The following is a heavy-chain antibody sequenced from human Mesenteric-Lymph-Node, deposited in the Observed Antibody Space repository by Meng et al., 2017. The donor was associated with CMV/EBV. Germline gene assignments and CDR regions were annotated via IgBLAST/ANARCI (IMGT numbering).Heavy chain of an antibody. CDR2: IYYSGST. J-gene: IGHJ4*02. D-gene: IGHD5-12*01. CDR1: GGSVSRGSYY. CDR3: ARVNSGSDY. V-gene: IGHV4-61*01. Sequence: LRCTVSGGSVSRGSYYWSWIRQPPGKGLEWIGYIYYSGSTNYNPSLKSRVTISVDTSKNQFSLKLSSVTAADTAVYYCARVNSGSDYWGQGTLVTVSS.